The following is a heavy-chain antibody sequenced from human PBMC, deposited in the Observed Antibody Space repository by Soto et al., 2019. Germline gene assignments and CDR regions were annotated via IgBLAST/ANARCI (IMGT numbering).Heavy chain of an antibody. Sequence: ASVKVSCKASGYTFTGYYMHWVRQAPGQGLEWMGWINPNSGGTNYAQKFQGRVTMTRDTSISTAYMELSRLRSDDTAVYYCARGTLRLGELSLLQSLPPMDVWGQGTTVTVSS. J-gene: IGHJ6*02. CDR2: INPNSGGT. CDR3: ARGTLRLGELSLLQSLPPMDV. CDR1: GYTFTGYY. D-gene: IGHD3-16*02. V-gene: IGHV1-2*02.